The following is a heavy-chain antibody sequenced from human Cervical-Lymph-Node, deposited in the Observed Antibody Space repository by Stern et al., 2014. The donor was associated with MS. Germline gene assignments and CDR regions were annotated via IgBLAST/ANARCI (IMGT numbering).Heavy chain of an antibody. Sequence: VQLVESGGGLVPPGGSLRLSCTVSGFTFNTYGMSWVRQAPGMGLEWVSVISDIGDRTYYADSVQGRFTISRDNSKNTLYLQMNSLSAEDTAVYYCVRDPPLDARFLGLDPWGQGTLVTVSS. J-gene: IGHJ5*02. CDR3: VRDPPLDARFLGLDP. D-gene: IGHD3-3*01. CDR2: ISDIGDRT. V-gene: IGHV3-23*04. CDR1: GFTFNTYG.